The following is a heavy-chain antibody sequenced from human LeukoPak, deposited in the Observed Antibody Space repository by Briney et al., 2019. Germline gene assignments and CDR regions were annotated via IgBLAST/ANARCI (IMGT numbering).Heavy chain of an antibody. J-gene: IGHJ6*03. Sequence: GGSLRLSCAASGFTFSSYSMNWVRQAPGKGLEWVSSISSSSSYIYYADSVKGRFTISRDNAKNSLYLQVNSLRAEDTAVYYCARDGMVAGTDYYYYYMDVWGKGTTVTVSS. CDR2: ISSSSSYI. V-gene: IGHV3-21*01. CDR1: GFTFSSYS. D-gene: IGHD6-19*01. CDR3: ARDGMVAGTDYYYYYMDV.